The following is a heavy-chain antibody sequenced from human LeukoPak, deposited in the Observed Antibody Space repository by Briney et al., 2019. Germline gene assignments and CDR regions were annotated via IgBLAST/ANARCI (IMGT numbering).Heavy chain of an antibody. Sequence: SETLSLTCTVSGGSISSFYWSWIRQPPGKGLEWIGYIYTSGSTNYNPSLKSRVTISVDTSKNQFSLKLSSVTAADTAVYYCASAGYCSSTSCPHFGWWFDPWGQGTLVTVSS. V-gene: IGHV4-4*09. D-gene: IGHD2-2*01. CDR2: IYTSGST. CDR1: GGSISSFY. CDR3: ASAGYCSSTSCPHFGWWFDP. J-gene: IGHJ5*02.